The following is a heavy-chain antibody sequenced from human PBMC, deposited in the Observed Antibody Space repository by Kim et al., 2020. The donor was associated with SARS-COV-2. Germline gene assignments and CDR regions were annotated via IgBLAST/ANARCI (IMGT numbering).Heavy chain of an antibody. CDR2: T. CDR3: ARSPLGLPFDY. J-gene: IGHJ4*02. Sequence: TNPTPSLKSRVTISVDTSKNQFSLKLSSVTAADTAVYYCARSPLGLPFDYWGQGTLVTVSS. V-gene: IGHV4-59*01.